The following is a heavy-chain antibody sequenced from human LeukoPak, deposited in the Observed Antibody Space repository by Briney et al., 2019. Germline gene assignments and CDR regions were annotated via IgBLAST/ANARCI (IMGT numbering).Heavy chain of an antibody. CDR2: ISQDGSEE. D-gene: IGHD3-10*01. CDR1: GFSFSTNW. V-gene: IGHV3-7*05. CDR3: ARVPLWFGELVAFDI. Sequence: GGSLRLSCAASGFSFSTNWMNWVRQAPGKGLEWVATISQDGSEEYYVDSVKGRFTISRDNAKNSLYLQMNSLRAEDTAVYYCARVPLWFGELVAFDIWGQGTMVTVSS. J-gene: IGHJ3*02.